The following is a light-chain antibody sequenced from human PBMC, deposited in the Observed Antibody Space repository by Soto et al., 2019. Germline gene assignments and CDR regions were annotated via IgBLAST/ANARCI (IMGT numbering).Light chain of an antibody. Sequence: DIPMTQSPSTLSASVGDTVTITCRASQSISNWLAWYQQKPGQAPKLLIHKASTLESGVPSRFSGSGSGTEFTLTISSLQPDDFVTFYCQQYDRFPYTFGQGTKLEIK. V-gene: IGKV1-5*03. CDR2: KAS. CDR1: QSISNW. J-gene: IGKJ2*01. CDR3: QQYDRFPYT.